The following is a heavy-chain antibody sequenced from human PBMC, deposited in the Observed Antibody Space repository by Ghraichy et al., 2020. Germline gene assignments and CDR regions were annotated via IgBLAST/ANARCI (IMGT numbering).Heavy chain of an antibody. V-gene: IGHV3-74*01. CDR1: GFTLGSYW. Sequence: GGSLRLSCTASGFTLGSYWMHWFRQGPGKGLEWVSRINRDASSISYADSVRGRFTISRDNAKNTLYLQMNSLRAEDTAVYYCSRDFRSSGFDPWGQGTQVTVSS. J-gene: IGHJ5*02. CDR2: INRDASSI. CDR3: SRDFRSSGFDP.